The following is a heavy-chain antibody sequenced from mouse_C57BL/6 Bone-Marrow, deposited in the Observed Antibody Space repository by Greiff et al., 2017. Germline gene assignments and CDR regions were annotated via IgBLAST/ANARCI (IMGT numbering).Heavy chain of an antibody. CDR2: INYDGSST. CDR1: GFTFSDYY. D-gene: IGHD1-1*01. Sequence: EVKLVESEGGLVQPGSSMKLSCTASGFTFSDYYMAWVRQVPEKGLEWVANINYDGSSTYYLDSLKSRFIISRDNAKNILYLQMSSLKSEDTATYYCARDHYYGSSPWYFDVWGTGTTVTVSS. CDR3: ARDHYYGSSPWYFDV. V-gene: IGHV5-16*01. J-gene: IGHJ1*03.